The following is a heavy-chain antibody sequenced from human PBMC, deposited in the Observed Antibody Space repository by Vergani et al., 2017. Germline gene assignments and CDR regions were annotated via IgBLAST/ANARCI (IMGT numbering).Heavy chain of an antibody. CDR2: IYPGDSDT. CDR1: GYSFTSYW. V-gene: IGHV5-51*01. D-gene: IGHD3-22*01. Sequence: EVQLVQSGAEVKKPGESLKISCKGSGYSFTSYWIGWVRQMPGKSLEWMGIIYPGDSDTRYSPSFQGQVTISAGKSLSSAYLQWSSLKASDTTMYYCARSFTMIPGPFDYWGQGTLVTSSS. CDR3: ARSFTMIPGPFDY. J-gene: IGHJ4*02.